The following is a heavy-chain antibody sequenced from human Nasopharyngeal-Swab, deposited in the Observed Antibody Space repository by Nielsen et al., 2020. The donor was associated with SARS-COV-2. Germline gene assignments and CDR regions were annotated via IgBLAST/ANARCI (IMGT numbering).Heavy chain of an antibody. V-gene: IGHV3-48*04. CDR2: ISSSSSTI. Sequence: GGSLRLSCAASGFTFSSYSMNWVRQAPGKGLEWVSYISSSSSTIYYADSVKGRFTISRDNAKNSLYLQTNSLRAEDTATYYCARENCGGDCYSPGYYYYGMDVWGQGTTVTVSS. D-gene: IGHD2-21*01. CDR1: GFTFSSYS. CDR3: ARENCGGDCYSPGYYYYGMDV. J-gene: IGHJ6*02.